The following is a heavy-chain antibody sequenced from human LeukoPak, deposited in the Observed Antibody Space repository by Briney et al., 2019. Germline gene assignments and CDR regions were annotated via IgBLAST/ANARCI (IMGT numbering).Heavy chain of an antibody. D-gene: IGHD3-3*01. CDR3: ARDSDDFWSGYTHC. CDR2: INPNSGGT. CDR1: GYTFTGYY. V-gene: IGHV1-2*02. Sequence: ASVKVSCKASGYTFTGYYMHWVRQAPGQGLEWMGWINPNSGGTNYAQKFQGRVTMTRDTSISTAYMELSRLRSDDTAVYYCARDSDDFWSGYTHCWGQGTLVTVSS. J-gene: IGHJ4*02.